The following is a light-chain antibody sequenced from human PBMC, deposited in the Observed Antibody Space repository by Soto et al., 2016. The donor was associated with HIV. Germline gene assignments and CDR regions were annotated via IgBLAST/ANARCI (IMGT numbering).Light chain of an antibody. CDR1: SLRNYY. Sequence: SSKLTQDPVVSVALGKTVRIRCQGDSLRNYYATWYQQKPGQAPLLVIYAKDNRPSGIPDRFSGSRSGNTASLTITGVQAEDEADYYCSPRDSSGDHEFGGGTKLTVL. CDR3: SPRDSSGDHE. V-gene: IGLV3-19*01. J-gene: IGLJ3*02. CDR2: AKD.